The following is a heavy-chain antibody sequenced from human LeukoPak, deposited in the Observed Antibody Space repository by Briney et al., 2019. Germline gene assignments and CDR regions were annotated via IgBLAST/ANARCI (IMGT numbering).Heavy chain of an antibody. J-gene: IGHJ3*02. D-gene: IGHD3-22*01. V-gene: IGHV4-4*07. CDR2: GTT. CDR3: ARDVGVYDSSGYYYLQDAFDI. Sequence: GTTCYNPSLKSRVTMSVDTSKNQFSLKLSSVTAADTAVYYCARDVGVYDSSGYYYLQDAFDIWGQGTMVTVSS.